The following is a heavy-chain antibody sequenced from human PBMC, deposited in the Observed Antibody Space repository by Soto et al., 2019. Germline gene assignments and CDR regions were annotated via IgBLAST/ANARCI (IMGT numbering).Heavy chain of an antibody. CDR1: GFTFDDYA. CDR2: ISWNSGSI. Sequence: GGSLRLSCAASGFTFDDYAMHWVRQAPGKGLEWVSGISWNSGSIGYADSVKGRFTISRDNAKNSLYLQMNSLRAEDTALYYCAKDRGYSRVFDYWGQGTLVTVSS. CDR3: AKDRGYSRVFDY. J-gene: IGHJ4*02. D-gene: IGHD5-12*01. V-gene: IGHV3-9*01.